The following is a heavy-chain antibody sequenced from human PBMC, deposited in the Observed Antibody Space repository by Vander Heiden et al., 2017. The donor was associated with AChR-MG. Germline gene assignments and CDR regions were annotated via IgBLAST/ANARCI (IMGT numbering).Heavy chain of an antibody. CDR3: AKGPSAMIVVVVSFSDY. V-gene: IGHV3-23*01. CDR2: ISGSGGST. J-gene: IGHJ4*02. D-gene: IGHD3-22*01. CDR1: GFTFSSYA. Sequence: EVQLLESGGGLVQPGGSLRLSCAASGFTFSSYAMSWVRQAAGKGLEWVSAISGSGGSTYYADSVKGRFTISRDNSKNTLYLQMNSLRAEDTAVYYCAKGPSAMIVVVVSFSDYWGQGTLVTVSS.